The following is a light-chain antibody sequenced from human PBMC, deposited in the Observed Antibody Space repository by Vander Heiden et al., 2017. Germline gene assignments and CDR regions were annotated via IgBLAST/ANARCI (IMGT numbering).Light chain of an antibody. Sequence: ETVLTQSPGTLSLSPGERATLSCRASQSVTNNFLAWYQQKPGQAPRLLIYGASNRATGIPDSFSGSGSGTDFTLTISRLEPEDFAVYYCQQYGSSPYTFDQGTKLEIK. CDR1: QSVTNNF. J-gene: IGKJ2*01. V-gene: IGKV3-20*01. CDR3: QQYGSSPYT. CDR2: GAS.